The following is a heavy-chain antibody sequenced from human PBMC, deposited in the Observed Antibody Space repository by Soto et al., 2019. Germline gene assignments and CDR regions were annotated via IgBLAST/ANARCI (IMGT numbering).Heavy chain of an antibody. CDR3: ARGDNWNPKGDYFDY. CDR2: ISAYNGNT. J-gene: IGHJ4*02. Sequence: ASVKVSCKASGYTFTSYGISWVRQAPGQGLEWMGWISAYNGNTNYAQKLQGRVTMTTDTSTSTAYMELRSLRSDDTAVYYCARGDNWNPKGDYFDYWGQGTLVTVSS. D-gene: IGHD1-20*01. CDR1: GYTFTSYG. V-gene: IGHV1-18*01.